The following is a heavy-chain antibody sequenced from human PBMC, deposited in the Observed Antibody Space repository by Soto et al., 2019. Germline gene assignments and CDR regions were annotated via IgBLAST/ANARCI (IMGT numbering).Heavy chain of an antibody. Sequence: SETLSLTCAVSGGSLSGYYWGWIRQPPGKGLEWIGEINHGGGANYNPSLTSRVTLSVDTSKNQFSLNLASVTAADTAVYYCARRPDGFDYWGQGTLVTVSS. CDR2: INHGGGA. CDR1: GGSLSGYY. V-gene: IGHV4-34*01. CDR3: ARRPDGFDY. J-gene: IGHJ4*02.